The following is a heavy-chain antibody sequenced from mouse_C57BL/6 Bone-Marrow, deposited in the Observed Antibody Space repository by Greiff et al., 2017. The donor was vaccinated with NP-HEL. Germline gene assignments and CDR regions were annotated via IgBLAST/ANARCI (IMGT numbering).Heavy chain of an antibody. CDR1: GFTFSDYY. D-gene: IGHD1-1*01. J-gene: IGHJ2*01. Sequence: EVHLVESEGGLVQPGSSMKLSCTASGFTFSDYYMAWVRQVPEKGLEWVANINYDGSSTYYLDSLKSRFIISRDNAKNILYLQMSSLKSEDTATYYCARDVTTVGYFDYWGQGTTLTVSS. V-gene: IGHV5-16*01. CDR2: INYDGSST. CDR3: ARDVTTVGYFDY.